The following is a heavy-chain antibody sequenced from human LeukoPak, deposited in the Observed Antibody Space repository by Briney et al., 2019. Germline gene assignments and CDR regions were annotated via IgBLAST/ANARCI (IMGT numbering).Heavy chain of an antibody. D-gene: IGHD1-20*01. Sequence: GGYLRLSCAASGFTFSSYSMNWVRQAPGKGLEWVSSISSSSSYIYYADSVKGRFTIARDNAKNSLYLQMNSLRAQDSAVYYVARGERLTGTADAFDFWGQGTMVTVSS. CDR2: ISSSSSYI. CDR1: GFTFSSYS. V-gene: IGHV3-21*01. J-gene: IGHJ3*01. CDR3: ARGERLTGTADAFDF.